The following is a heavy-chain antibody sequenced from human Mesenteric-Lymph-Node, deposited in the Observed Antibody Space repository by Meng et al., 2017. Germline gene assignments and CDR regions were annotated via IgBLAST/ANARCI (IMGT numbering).Heavy chain of an antibody. Sequence: ESLKISCTVSGGSIRGYYWSWIRQPPGKGLEWIGYINYSGNINYNPSLKSRITISVDTSQNQFSLKMSSVTAADTAVYYCARKAAAGFTDYFDYWGQGTLVTVSS. D-gene: IGHD6-13*01. CDR1: GGSIRGYY. CDR2: INYSGNI. CDR3: ARKAAAGFTDYFDY. J-gene: IGHJ4*02. V-gene: IGHV4-59*01.